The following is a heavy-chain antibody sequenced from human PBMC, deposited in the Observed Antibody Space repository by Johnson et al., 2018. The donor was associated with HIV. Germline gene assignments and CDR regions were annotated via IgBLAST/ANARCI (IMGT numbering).Heavy chain of an antibody. V-gene: IGHV3-30*04. CDR2: IRYDGSNK. J-gene: IGHJ3*01. CDR3: ASLSDDAFDF. CDR1: GFTFSSYA. Sequence: QVQLVESGGGVVQPGRSLRLSCAASGFTFSSYAMHWVRQAPGKGLEWVAVIRYDGSNKYFAASVKGRFTISRDNAKNSLYLQMNSLRAEDTALYYCASLSDDAFDFWGQGTMVIVSS.